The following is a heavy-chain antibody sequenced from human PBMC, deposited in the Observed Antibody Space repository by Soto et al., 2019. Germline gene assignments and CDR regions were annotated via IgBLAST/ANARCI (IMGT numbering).Heavy chain of an antibody. CDR2: INAGNGNI. V-gene: IGHV1-3*01. CDR1: GYTLTRYA. D-gene: IGHD3-22*01. J-gene: IGHJ4*02. Sequence: GASVKVSCKASGYTLTRYAIFWVRQAPGHRLEWMGWINAGNGNIRYSQKFQDRITMTRDTSTSTVYMELSSLRSEDTAVYYCARGTYYYDSSGYYLDYWGQGTLVTVSS. CDR3: ARGTYYYDSSGYYLDY.